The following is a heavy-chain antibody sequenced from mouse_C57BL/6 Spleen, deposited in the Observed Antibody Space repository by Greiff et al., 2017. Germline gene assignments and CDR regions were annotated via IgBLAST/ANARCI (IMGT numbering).Heavy chain of an antibody. Sequence: VQLKQSGPELVKPGASVKISCKASGYSFTGYYMHWVKQSSEKSLEWIGEINPSTGGTSYNQKFKGKATLTVDKSSSTAYMQLKSLTSEDSAVYYCARDWDDWYFDVWGTGTTVTVSS. J-gene: IGHJ1*03. CDR3: ARDWDDWYFDV. V-gene: IGHV1-43*01. CDR2: INPSTGGT. D-gene: IGHD4-1*01. CDR1: GYSFTGYY.